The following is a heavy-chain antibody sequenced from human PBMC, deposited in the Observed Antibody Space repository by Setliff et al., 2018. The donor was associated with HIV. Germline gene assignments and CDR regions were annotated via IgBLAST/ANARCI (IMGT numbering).Heavy chain of an antibody. CDR2: ISAYNGNT. CDR3: ASALRGIVVMVYAPDAFDI. CDR1: GYTFTSYG. D-gene: IGHD2-8*01. V-gene: IGHV1-18*01. Sequence: ASVKVSCKASGYTFTSYGISWVRQAPGQGLGWMGWISAYNGNTNYAQKLQGRVTITTDTSTRTAYRELESLRSDVTAVDYCASALRGIVVMVYAPDAFDIWGQGTMVTVSS. J-gene: IGHJ3*02.